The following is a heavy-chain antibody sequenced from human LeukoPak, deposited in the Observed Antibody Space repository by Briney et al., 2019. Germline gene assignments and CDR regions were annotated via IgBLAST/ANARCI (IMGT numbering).Heavy chain of an antibody. D-gene: IGHD1-14*01. J-gene: IGHJ4*02. CDR1: GYTFSSYW. V-gene: IGHV3-74*01. CDR3: TRALTGSLDY. Sequence: GGSLRLACAASGYTFSSYWMHWVRQAPGKGLVWVSRINTDGGYTSYADSVRGRFTISRDNAKNTLYLQMSSLRVEDTAVYFCTRALTGSLDYWGQGILVTVSS. CDR2: INTDGGYT.